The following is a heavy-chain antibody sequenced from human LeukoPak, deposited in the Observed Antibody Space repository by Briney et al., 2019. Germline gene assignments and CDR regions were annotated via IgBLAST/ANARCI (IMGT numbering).Heavy chain of an antibody. CDR3: TRGTGYDVFDI. V-gene: IGHV3-48*04. Sequence: GGSLRLSCAASGFXFSSYSIDWVRQAPGKGLQWISHISSSGSSTYYADSVKGRFTISRDNAKNTLYLQMNSLRAEDTAVYYCTRGTGYDVFDIWGQGTMVTVSS. D-gene: IGHD5-12*01. J-gene: IGHJ3*02. CDR1: GFXFSSYS. CDR2: ISSSGSST.